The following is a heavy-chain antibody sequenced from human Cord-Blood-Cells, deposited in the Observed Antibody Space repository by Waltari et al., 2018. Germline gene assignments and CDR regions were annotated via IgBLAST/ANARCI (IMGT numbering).Heavy chain of an antibody. CDR2: INAGNGNT. CDR3: ARDKVRGGSYNWFDP. CDR1: GYDFTSYA. D-gene: IGHD1-26*01. J-gene: IGHJ5*02. Sequence: QVQLVQSGAEVKKPGASVKVSCKASGYDFTSYAMHWVRPAPGQRLEWMGWINAGNGNTKYSQKFQGRVTITRDTSASTAYMELSSLRSEDTAVYYCARDKVRGGSYNWFDPWGQGTLVTVSS. V-gene: IGHV1-3*01.